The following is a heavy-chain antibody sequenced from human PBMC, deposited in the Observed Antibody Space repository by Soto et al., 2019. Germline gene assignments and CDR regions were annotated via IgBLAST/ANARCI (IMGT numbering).Heavy chain of an antibody. J-gene: IGHJ5*02. D-gene: IGHD3-9*01. CDR1: GFTFSDYY. CDR3: ARDLDILTGYPPDNWFDP. Sequence: QVQLVESGGGLVKPGGSLRLSCAASGFTFSDYYMSWIRQAPGKGLEWVSYISSSGSTIYYADSVKGRFTISRDNAKNSXXLQMNSLRAEDTAVYYCARDLDILTGYPPDNWFDPWGQGTLVTVSS. CDR2: ISSSGSTI. V-gene: IGHV3-11*01.